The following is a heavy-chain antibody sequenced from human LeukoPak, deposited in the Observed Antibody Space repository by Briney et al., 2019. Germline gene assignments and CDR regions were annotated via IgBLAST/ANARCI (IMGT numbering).Heavy chain of an antibody. CDR1: GYTFTGYY. D-gene: IGHD4-17*01. J-gene: IGHJ5*02. CDR3: ARAIYSTVTNH. Sequence: GASVKVSCKASGYTFTGYYMHWVRQAPGQGLEWMGWISPNSGGTNYAQKFQGRVTMTRDTSIGTAYMELSRLRSDDSAVYYCARAIYSTVTNHWGQGTLVTVSS. CDR2: ISPNSGGT. V-gene: IGHV1-2*02.